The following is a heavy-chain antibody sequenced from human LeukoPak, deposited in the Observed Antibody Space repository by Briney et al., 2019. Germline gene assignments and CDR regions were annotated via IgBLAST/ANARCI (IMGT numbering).Heavy chain of an antibody. CDR3: AKDSSRIAAAGTPFDY. CDR2: ISGSGGST. J-gene: IGHJ4*02. V-gene: IGHV3-23*01. CDR1: GFPFSTYS. D-gene: IGHD6-13*01. Sequence: GGSLRLSCAASGFPFSTYSMNWVRQAPGKGLEWVSAISGSGGSTYYADSVKGRFTISRDNSKNTLYLQMNSLRAEDTAEYYCAKDSSRIAAAGTPFDYWGQGTLVTVSS.